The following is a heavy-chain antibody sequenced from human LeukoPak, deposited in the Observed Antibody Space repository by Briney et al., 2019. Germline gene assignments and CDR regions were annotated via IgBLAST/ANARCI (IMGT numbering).Heavy chain of an antibody. D-gene: IGHD3-3*01. CDR3: ARHVGHDFWSGYRSVDP. V-gene: IGHV4-39*01. CDR2: IYHNGST. CDR1: GGSLRRTGYC. J-gene: IGHJ5*02. Sequence: SGTLSLTCSVSGGSLRRTGYCWGWIRQPPGKGLEWIGSIYHNGSTCNNPSLKSRVILSVDTSKNQFSLKLSSVTAADTAVYYCARHVGHDFWSGYRSVDPWGQGTLVTVSS.